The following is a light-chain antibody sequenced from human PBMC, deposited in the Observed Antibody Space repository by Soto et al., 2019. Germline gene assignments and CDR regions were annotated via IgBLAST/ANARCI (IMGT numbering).Light chain of an antibody. J-gene: IGLJ3*02. Sequence: QSALTQPASVSGSPGQSITISCTGTSSDVGTYDLVSWYQQHPGKAPKLMIFEVSKRPSGVSSRFSGSKSGNTASLTISGLQAEDEADYYCCSYAGSRTHWVFGGGTKLTVL. CDR3: CSYAGSRTHWV. CDR2: EVS. CDR1: SSDVGTYDL. V-gene: IGLV2-23*02.